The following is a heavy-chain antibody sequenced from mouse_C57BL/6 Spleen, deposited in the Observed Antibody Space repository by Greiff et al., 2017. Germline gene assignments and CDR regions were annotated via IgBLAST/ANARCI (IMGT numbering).Heavy chain of an antibody. CDR3: ARFDGYDEGAWFAY. V-gene: IGHV1-64*01. CDR2: IHPNSGST. CDR1: GYTFTSYW. J-gene: IGHJ3*01. Sequence: QVQLQQPGAELVKPGASVKLSCKASGYTFTSYWMHWVKQRPGQGLEWIGMIHPNSGSTNYNEKFKSKATLTVDKSSSTAYMQLSSLTSEDSAVYYGARFDGYDEGAWFAYWGQGTLVTVSA. D-gene: IGHD2-2*01.